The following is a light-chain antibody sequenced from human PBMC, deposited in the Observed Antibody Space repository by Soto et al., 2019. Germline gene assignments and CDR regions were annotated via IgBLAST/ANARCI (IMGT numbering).Light chain of an antibody. J-gene: IGLJ2*01. CDR3: ASWDDGLNGVV. CDR2: GNY. Sequence: QSVLTQPPSASGTPGQRVSISCSGSSSNIGTNSVNWYQQLPGTAPKLLIYGNYERPSGVPDRFSGSRSGTSASLAISGLQCEDASDYYCASWDDGLNGVVFGGGTKLTVL. CDR1: SSNIGTNS. V-gene: IGLV1-44*01.